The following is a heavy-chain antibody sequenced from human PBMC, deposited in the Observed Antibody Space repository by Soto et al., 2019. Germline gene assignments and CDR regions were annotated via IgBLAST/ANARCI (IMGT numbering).Heavy chain of an antibody. CDR1: GFTFRNYN. V-gene: IGHV3-72*01. Sequence: HPGGSLRLSCAASGFTFRNYNMNWVRQVPGKGLEWLGRTRDKANGYTTEYAASVKGRFTVSRDDSKNSVYLQMNSLQTEDTAVYYCARGSSRLQAPYYYSAMDVWGQGTTVTVSS. D-gene: IGHD6-13*01. CDR2: TRDKANGYTT. CDR3: ARGSSRLQAPYYYSAMDV. J-gene: IGHJ6*02.